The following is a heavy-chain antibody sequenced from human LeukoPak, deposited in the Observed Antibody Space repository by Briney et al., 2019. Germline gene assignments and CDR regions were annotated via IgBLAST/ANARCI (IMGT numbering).Heavy chain of an antibody. V-gene: IGHV4-34*01. CDR1: GGSFSGYY. CDR3: ARRVRYGFSMVRGATIYYYMDV. J-gene: IGHJ6*03. CDR2: INHSGST. Sequence: SETLSLTCAVYGGSFSGYYWSWIRQPPGKGLEWIGEINHSGSTNYNPSLKSRVTISVDTSKNQFPLKLSSVTAADTAVYYCARRVRYGFSMVRGATIYYYMDVWGKGTTVTISS. D-gene: IGHD3-10*01.